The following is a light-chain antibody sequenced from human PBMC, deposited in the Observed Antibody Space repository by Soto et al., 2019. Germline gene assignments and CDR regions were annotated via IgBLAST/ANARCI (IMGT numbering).Light chain of an antibody. J-gene: IGKJ5*01. CDR3: QQRSNWPPRMT. CDR1: QSVSSY. CDR2: DAS. Sequence: EIVLTQSPATLSLSPGERATLSCRASQSVSSYLAWYQQKPGQAPRLLIYDASNGATGIPARLSGSGSGTYFTLTISSLEPEDFAVYYGQQRSNWPPRMTFGQGTRLEV. V-gene: IGKV3-11*01.